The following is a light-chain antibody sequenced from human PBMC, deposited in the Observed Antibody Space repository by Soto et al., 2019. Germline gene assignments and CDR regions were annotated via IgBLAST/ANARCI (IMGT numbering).Light chain of an antibody. CDR2: KAS. CDR1: QSSSTW. V-gene: IGKV1-5*03. Sequence: DIQMTQSPSTLSASVGDRVTITCRASQSSSTWLAWYQQKPGKAPKLLIYKASTLESGVPSRFSGSGSGTEFTLTISSLQPDDFATYSCQQYNSYRYTFGQGTKLEIK. J-gene: IGKJ2*01. CDR3: QQYNSYRYT.